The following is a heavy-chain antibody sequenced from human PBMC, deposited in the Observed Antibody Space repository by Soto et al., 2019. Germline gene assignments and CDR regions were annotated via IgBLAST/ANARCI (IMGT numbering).Heavy chain of an antibody. Sequence: GASVKVSCKASGYTFTNYYINWVRQAPGQGLEWMGWINPNSGDTNYAQKFQGWVTMTRDTSISTAFMELRRLRSDDTAVYYCARDLFTGYSGYGYYCYAMDVWGQGTTVTVSS. CDR3: ARDLFTGYSGYGYYCYAMDV. D-gene: IGHD5-12*01. J-gene: IGHJ6*02. CDR2: INPNSGDT. V-gene: IGHV1-2*04. CDR1: GYTFTNYY.